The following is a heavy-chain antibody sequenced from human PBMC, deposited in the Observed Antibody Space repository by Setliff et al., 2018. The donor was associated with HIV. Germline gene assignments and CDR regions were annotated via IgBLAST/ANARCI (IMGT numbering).Heavy chain of an antibody. V-gene: IGHV1-18*01. Sequence: GASVKVSCKASGYTFTSYGISWVRQAPGQGLEWMGWISAYKGKTNYAQKFQGRISMTTDTSTSTAYMELRSLRSDDTAVYYCARDNYDDYSRVQMDVWGEGTTVTVSS. D-gene: IGHD4-17*01. J-gene: IGHJ6*04. CDR3: ARDNYDDYSRVQMDV. CDR2: ISAYKGKT. CDR1: GYTFTSYG.